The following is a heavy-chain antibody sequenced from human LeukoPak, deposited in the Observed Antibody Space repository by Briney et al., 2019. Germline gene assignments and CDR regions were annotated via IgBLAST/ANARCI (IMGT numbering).Heavy chain of an antibody. J-gene: IGHJ4*02. Sequence: GGSLRLSCAASGFTFSSYTMTWVRQAPGKGLEWVSSISGSGVSTYYADSVKGRFTVSRDNSKSTLYLQMNSLRAEDTAVYYCAKDLAVAGTWGQGTLVTVSS. CDR1: GFTFSSYT. CDR3: AKDLAVAGT. D-gene: IGHD6-19*01. CDR2: ISGSGVST. V-gene: IGHV3-23*01.